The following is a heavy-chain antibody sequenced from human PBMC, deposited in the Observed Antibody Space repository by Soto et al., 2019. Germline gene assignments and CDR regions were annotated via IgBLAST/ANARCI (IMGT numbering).Heavy chain of an antibody. CDR3: ARVEGPGWYFDL. Sequence: ASVKVYCKASGYTFTSYGISWVRQAPGQGLEWMGWISAYNGNTNCAQKLQGRVTMTTDTSTSTAYMELRSLRSDDTAVYYCARVEGPGWYFDLWGRGTLVTVSS. V-gene: IGHV1-18*01. J-gene: IGHJ2*01. CDR2: ISAYNGNT. CDR1: GYTFTSYG. D-gene: IGHD3-3*01.